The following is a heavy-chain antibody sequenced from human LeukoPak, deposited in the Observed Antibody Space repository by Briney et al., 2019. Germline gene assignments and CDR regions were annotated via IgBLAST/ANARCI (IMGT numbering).Heavy chain of an antibody. CDR1: GFTFTTSA. Sequence: ASVKVSCKASGFTFTTSAMQWVRQARGQRLEWIGWIVVGSGNTNYAQKFQERVTITRDMSTSTVFMELSSLRSEDTAIYYCALDYYQGSWFDPWGQGTLVTVS. J-gene: IGHJ5*02. V-gene: IGHV1-58*02. CDR3: ALDYYQGSWFDP. D-gene: IGHD3-22*01. CDR2: IVVGSGNT.